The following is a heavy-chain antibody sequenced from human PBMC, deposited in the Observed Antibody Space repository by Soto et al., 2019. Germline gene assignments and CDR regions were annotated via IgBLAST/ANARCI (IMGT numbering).Heavy chain of an antibody. CDR1: GGSISSYY. D-gene: IGHD3-16*02. Sequence: QVQLQESGPGLVKPSETLSLTCTVSGGSISSYYWSWIRQPPGKGLEWIGYIYYSGSTNYNPSLKSRVTISVDTSKNQFSLKLSSVTAADTAVYYCARTGEGRYDYIWGSYRSWFDPWGQGTLVTVSS. CDR2: IYYSGST. CDR3: ARTGEGRYDYIWGSYRSWFDP. J-gene: IGHJ5*02. V-gene: IGHV4-59*01.